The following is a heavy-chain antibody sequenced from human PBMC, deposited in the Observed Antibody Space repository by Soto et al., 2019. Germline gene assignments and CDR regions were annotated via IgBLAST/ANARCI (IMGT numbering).Heavy chain of an antibody. D-gene: IGHD3-10*01. CDR3: ARNMDYYYGPGSGNGHGF. CDR1: GYTFTAYY. V-gene: IGHV1-2*02. Sequence: QVQLVQSGAELKEPGDSVRVSCEASGYTFTAYYLHWVRQAPGQGLEWMGWINPRFGDTSYAQDFQGRVSRTRDTSISTIYMELSRLTSDDTAIYYCARNMDYYYGPGSGNGHGFWGQGTTVTVFS. J-gene: IGHJ6*02. CDR2: INPRFGDT.